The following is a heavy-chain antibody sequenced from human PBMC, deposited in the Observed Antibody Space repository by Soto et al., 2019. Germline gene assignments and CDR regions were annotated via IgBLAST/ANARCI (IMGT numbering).Heavy chain of an antibody. J-gene: IGHJ6*02. V-gene: IGHV1-8*01. CDR2: MNPNSGST. CDR3: GRGTRMRRVAVTMFGVVNYYYGMDV. Sequence: ASVKVSCKASGYTFTSYDINWVRQATGQGLEWMGWMNPNSGSTGYAQKFQGRVTMTRNTSISTAYMELSSMRSEDTAVDYCGRGTRMRRVAVTMFGVVNYYYGMDVWGQGTTVTVSS. D-gene: IGHD3-3*01. CDR1: GYTFTSYD.